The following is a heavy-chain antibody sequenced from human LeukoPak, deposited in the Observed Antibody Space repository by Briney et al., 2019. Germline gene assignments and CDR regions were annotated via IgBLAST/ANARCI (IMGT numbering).Heavy chain of an antibody. J-gene: IGHJ6*02. D-gene: IGHD2-2*01. Sequence: PGGSLRLSCAASGFTFSSYAMSWVRQAPGKGLEWVSAISGSGGSTYYADSVKGRFTISRDNSKNTLYLQMNSLRAEDTAVYYCAKIGYCSSTSCPRYYYYGMDVWGQGTTVTVSS. CDR2: ISGSGGST. V-gene: IGHV3-23*01. CDR3: AKIGYCSSTSCPRYYYYGMDV. CDR1: GFTFSSYA.